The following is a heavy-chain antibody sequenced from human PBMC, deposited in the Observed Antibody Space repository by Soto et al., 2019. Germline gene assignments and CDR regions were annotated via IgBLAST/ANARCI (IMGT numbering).Heavy chain of an antibody. CDR1: GDSISSYS. CDR3: ARFPLDTGYLNYYYMDV. Sequence: SETLSLTCTVSGDSISSYSWTWIRQPPGKGLEWIGYLYTSGRSSYNPSLKSRVTISIDTSENQFSLKLTSVTAADTAVYYCARFPLDTGYLNYYYMDVWGKGTKVTVSS. V-gene: IGHV4-4*08. CDR2: LYTSGRS. D-gene: IGHD2-15*01. J-gene: IGHJ6*03.